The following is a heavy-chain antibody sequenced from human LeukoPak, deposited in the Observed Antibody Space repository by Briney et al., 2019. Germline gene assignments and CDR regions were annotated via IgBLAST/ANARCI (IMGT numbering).Heavy chain of an antibody. J-gene: IGHJ4*02. CDR1: GGSISSSSYY. Sequence: SETLSLTCTVSGGSISSSSYYWGWIRQPPGKGLEWIGGFYYSGSTYYNQSLKSRVTISVDTSKNQFSLTLSSVTAADTAVYYCARHGGYDYVWGSYPDYWGQGTLVTVSS. D-gene: IGHD3-16*02. CDR3: ARHGGYDYVWGSYPDY. V-gene: IGHV4-39*01. CDR2: FYYSGST.